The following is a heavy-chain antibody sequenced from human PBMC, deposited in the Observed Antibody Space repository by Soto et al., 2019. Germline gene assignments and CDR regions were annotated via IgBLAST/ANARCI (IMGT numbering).Heavy chain of an antibody. CDR3: ASAVAGTRWVGHNWFDP. CDR1: GGSISSSSYY. J-gene: IGHJ5*02. CDR2: IYYSGST. Sequence: QLQLQESGPGLVKPSEILSLTCTVSGGSISSSSYYWGWIRQPPGKGLEWIGSIYYSGSTYYNPSLKSRVTISVDTSKNQFSLKLSSVTAADTAVYYCASAVAGTRWVGHNWFDPWGQGTLVTVSS. V-gene: IGHV4-39*01. D-gene: IGHD6-19*01.